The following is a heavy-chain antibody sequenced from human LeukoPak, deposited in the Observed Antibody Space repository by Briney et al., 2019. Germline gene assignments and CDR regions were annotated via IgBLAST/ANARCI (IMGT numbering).Heavy chain of an antibody. CDR2: IIPIFGTA. CDR1: GGTFSSYA. J-gene: IGHJ4*02. V-gene: IGHV1-69*05. CDR3: ARDPIPPYCSGGSCYSMNYFDY. Sequence: SVKVSCKASGGTFSSYAISWVRQAPGQGLEWMGRIIPIFGTANYAQKFQGRVTITTDESTSTAYMELSSLRSEDTAVYYCARDPIPPYCSGGSCYSMNYFDYWGQGTLSPSPQ. D-gene: IGHD2-15*01.